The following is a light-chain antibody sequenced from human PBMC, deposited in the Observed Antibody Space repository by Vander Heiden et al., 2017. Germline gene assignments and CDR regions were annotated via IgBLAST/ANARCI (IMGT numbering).Light chain of an antibody. V-gene: IGLV2-14*03. Sequence: QSALTPPASVSGSPGPSITISCTGTSSDLGAYNYVSWYQQHPGKAPKLVIFDVFNRPSGVSNRFSGSKSDTTASLTVSGLQAEDEANYYCSSYTTSSTWVFGGGTKLTVL. CDR1: SSDLGAYNY. CDR3: SSYTTSSTWV. J-gene: IGLJ3*02. CDR2: DVF.